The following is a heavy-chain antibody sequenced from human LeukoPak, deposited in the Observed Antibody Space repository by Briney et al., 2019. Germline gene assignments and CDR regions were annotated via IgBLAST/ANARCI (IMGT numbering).Heavy chain of an antibody. CDR2: FDPEDGET. J-gene: IGHJ4*02. D-gene: IGHD2-2*01. CDR3: ATTSSGMYCSSTSCYAFDY. V-gene: IGHV1-24*01. Sequence: GASVKVSCKVSGYTLTELSMHWVRQAPGKGLEWMGGFDPEDGETIYAQKFQGRVTVTEDTSTDTAYMELSSLRSEDTAVYYCATTSSGMYCSSTSCYAFDYWGQGTLVTVSS. CDR1: GYTLTELS.